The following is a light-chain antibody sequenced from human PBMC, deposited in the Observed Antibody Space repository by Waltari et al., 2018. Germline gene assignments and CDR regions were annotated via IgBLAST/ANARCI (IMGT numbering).Light chain of an antibody. CDR2: RSD. Sequence: QSVLTQPPSASGTPGQRVTIPCSGSSSHLRSNVVHWYQQPPGKAPKLLIYRSDRRPSGVPVRFSGSKSGSSASLAIDGLHSEDEADYYCASWDDSLNGHWVFGGGTKVTVL. J-gene: IGLJ3*02. CDR1: SSHLRSNV. CDR3: ASWDDSLNGHWV. V-gene: IGLV1-44*01.